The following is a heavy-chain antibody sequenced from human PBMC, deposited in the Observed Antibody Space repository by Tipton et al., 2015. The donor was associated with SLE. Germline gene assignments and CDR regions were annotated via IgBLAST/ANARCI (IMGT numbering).Heavy chain of an antibody. Sequence: TLSLTCTVSGASISSHYWNWIRRPLGKGLEWIGNIYNNGNTNYNPSLKSRVTISVDTSRNQFFLKLSSVTAADTALYYCARAKRSSTTWGYWFDPWGQGTLATVSS. D-gene: IGHD2-2*01. CDR1: GASISSHY. J-gene: IGHJ5*02. CDR2: IYNNGNT. V-gene: IGHV4-59*11. CDR3: ARAKRSSTTWGYWFDP.